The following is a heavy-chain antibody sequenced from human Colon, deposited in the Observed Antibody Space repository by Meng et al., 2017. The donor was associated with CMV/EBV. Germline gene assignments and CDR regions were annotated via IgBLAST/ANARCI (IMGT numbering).Heavy chain of an antibody. J-gene: IGHJ3*02. CDR3: AKELFTGSGAAVGI. Sequence: GESLKISCAASGFTFTDYFMIWIRQAPGEGLQWISQISPSGNSLKYADSVRGRFTISRDNTTKSMFLEMNSLRADDTAVYYCAKELFTGSGAAVGIWGQGTRVTVSS. CDR1: GFTFTDYF. V-gene: IGHV3-11*01. D-gene: IGHD3-9*01. CDR2: ISPSGNSL.